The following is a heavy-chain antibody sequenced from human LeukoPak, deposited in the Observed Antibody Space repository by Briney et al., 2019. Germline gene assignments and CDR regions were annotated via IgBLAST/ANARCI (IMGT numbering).Heavy chain of an antibody. J-gene: IGHJ5*01. D-gene: IGHD3-10*01. CDR3: ARRPRGIIIKSWFDS. CDR1: GGSFSGYY. Sequence: SETLSLTCAVYGGSFSGYYWSWIRQPPGKGLEWIGEINHSGSTNHNPSLKSRVIILLDTSKNQFSLNLSSVTAADTAVYYCARRPRGIIIKSWFDSWGQGTLVTVSA. V-gene: IGHV4-34*01. CDR2: INHSGST.